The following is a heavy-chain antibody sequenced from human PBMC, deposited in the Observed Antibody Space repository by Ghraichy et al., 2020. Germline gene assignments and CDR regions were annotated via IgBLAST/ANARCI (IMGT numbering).Heavy chain of an antibody. CDR1: GDSINSNNW. V-gene: IGHV4-4*02. Sequence: SETLSLTCAVSGDSINSNNWWSCGRQSPGKSVEWIGEIYHSRSTNYKPSLKSRVIISIDKSKNQFSLKLSSVTAADTAVYYCARARDYYYYYGMDVWCEGPTVRVSS. CDR2: IYHSRST. J-gene: IGHJ6*02. CDR3: ARARDYYYYYGMDV.